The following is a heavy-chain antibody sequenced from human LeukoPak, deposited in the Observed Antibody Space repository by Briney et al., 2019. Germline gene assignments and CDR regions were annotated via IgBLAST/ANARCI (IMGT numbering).Heavy chain of an antibody. V-gene: IGHV3-21*01. Sequence: PGGSLRLSCAASGFTFNAYSVNWVRQAPGQGLEWVSSITSSGSYIYYRDSLKGRFTISRDNAKNSLYLQLNSLRDDDTAVYYCARGTDSGYDSTGSFNYWGQGALVTVSS. J-gene: IGHJ4*02. D-gene: IGHD5-12*01. CDR3: ARGTDSGYDSTGSFNY. CDR1: GFTFNAYS. CDR2: ITSSGSYI.